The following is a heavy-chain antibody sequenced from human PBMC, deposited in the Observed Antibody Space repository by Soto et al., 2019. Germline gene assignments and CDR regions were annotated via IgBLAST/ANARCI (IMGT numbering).Heavy chain of an antibody. CDR2: ISASGANT. D-gene: IGHD6-6*01. Sequence: EVQLLESGGGLVQPGGSLRLSCAASGLTFNTYAMSWVRQAPGKGPEWVSAISASGANTYYADSVKGRFTISRDNSENTLYLQMSGLRAEDTAIYYCAKAKGDYKQLGVFYYWGQGALVTVSS. CDR3: AKAKGDYKQLGVFYY. V-gene: IGHV3-23*01. J-gene: IGHJ4*02. CDR1: GLTFNTYA.